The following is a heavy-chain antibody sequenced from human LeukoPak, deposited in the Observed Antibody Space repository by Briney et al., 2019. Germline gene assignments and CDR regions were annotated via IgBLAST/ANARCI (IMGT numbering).Heavy chain of an antibody. J-gene: IGHJ1*01. CDR1: GFTVSNNY. CDR2: ISSSSSYI. D-gene: IGHD4-23*01. CDR3: ARDPDYGGNPGYFQH. V-gene: IGHV3-21*01. Sequence: PGGSLRLSCAASGFTVSNNYMNWVRQAPGKGLEWVSSISSSSSYIYYADSVKGRFTIPRDNAKNSLYLQMNSLRAEDTAVYYCARDPDYGGNPGYFQHWGQGTLVTVSS.